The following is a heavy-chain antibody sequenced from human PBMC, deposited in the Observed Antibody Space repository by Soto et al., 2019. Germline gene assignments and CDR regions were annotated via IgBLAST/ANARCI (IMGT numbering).Heavy chain of an antibody. Sequence: ASVKVSCKASGYTFTSYDINWVRQATGQGLEWMGWMNPNSGNTGYAQKFQGRVTMTRNTSISTAYMELSSLRSEDTAVYYCARGSPPTPVFSYDFWSGYYTISWFDPWGQGTLVTVSS. CDR3: ARGSPPTPVFSYDFWSGYYTISWFDP. D-gene: IGHD3-3*01. CDR2: MNPNSGNT. CDR1: GYTFTSYD. J-gene: IGHJ5*02. V-gene: IGHV1-8*01.